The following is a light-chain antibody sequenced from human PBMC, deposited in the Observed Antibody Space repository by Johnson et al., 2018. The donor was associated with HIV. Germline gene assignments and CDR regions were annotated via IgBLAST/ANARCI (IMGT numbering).Light chain of an antibody. CDR2: ENT. CDR3: ATWDSSLSAFYV. CDR1: SSNIGNNY. Sequence: QSVLTQPPSVSAAPVQKVTISCSGSSSNIGNNYVSWYQQLPGTAPKLLIYENTKRPSGIPDRFSGSKSGTSATLGITGLQTGDEADYYCATWDSSLSAFYVFGTGTKVTVV. J-gene: IGLJ1*01. V-gene: IGLV1-51*02.